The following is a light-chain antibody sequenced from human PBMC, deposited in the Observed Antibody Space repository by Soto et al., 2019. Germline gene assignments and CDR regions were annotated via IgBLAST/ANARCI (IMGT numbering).Light chain of an antibody. J-gene: IGKJ1*01. V-gene: IGKV2D-29*01. CDR1: RSLVYSDGKTY. CDR3: MQGVVFPWT. Sequence: DVVMTQTPLSLSVTPGQPASISCRSSRSLVYSDGKTYFYWYLQKSGQPPQLLIYDVSNRFSGVPDRFSGSGSGTDFTLKISRVEAEDVGLYYCMQGVVFPWTFGQGTKLEI. CDR2: DVS.